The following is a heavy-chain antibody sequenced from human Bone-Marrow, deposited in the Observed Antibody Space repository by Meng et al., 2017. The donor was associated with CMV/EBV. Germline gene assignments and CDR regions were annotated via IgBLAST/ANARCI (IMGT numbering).Heavy chain of an antibody. CDR3: ARDFDYDFWSGYLDY. V-gene: IGHV3-7*01. J-gene: IGHJ4*02. Sequence: GESLKISCAASGFTFSSYWMSWVRQAPGKGLEWVANIKQDGSEKYYVDSVKGRFTISRDNAKNSLYLQMNSLRAEDTAAYYCARDFDYDFWSGYLDYWGQGPLVTVSS. CDR2: IKQDGSEK. D-gene: IGHD3-3*01. CDR1: GFTFSSYW.